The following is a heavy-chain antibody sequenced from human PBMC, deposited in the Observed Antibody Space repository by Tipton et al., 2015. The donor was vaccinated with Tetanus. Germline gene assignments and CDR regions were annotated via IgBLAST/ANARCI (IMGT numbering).Heavy chain of an antibody. J-gene: IGHJ2*01. V-gene: IGHV5-51*01. CDR3: ARRLGPYTGDQIWHFDL. CDR2: IYPGDSDP. D-gene: IGHD7-27*01. CDR1: GYNFNLYW. Sequence: QLVQSGAEVKKPGESLKISCQGSGYNFNLYWIAWVRQMPGKGLEWMGIIYPGDSDPTYSPSFQGQVTISADRSISTAYLQWSSLKPPDTAVFFCARRLGPYTGDQIWHFDLWGRGTLVTVSS.